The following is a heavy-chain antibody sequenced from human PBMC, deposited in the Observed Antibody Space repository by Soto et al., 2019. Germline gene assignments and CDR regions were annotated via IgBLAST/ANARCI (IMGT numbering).Heavy chain of an antibody. CDR1: GFTFDDYA. Sequence: PGVSLRISCAASGFTFDDYAMHWVRQVPGKGLEWVSGINWNSGSIGYADSVKGRFAISRDNAKNSLHLQMNSLRAEDTAFYYCVKDESINWYSGHFRHWGQGTLVTVSS. CDR2: INWNSGSI. D-gene: IGHD6-13*01. V-gene: IGHV3-9*01. CDR3: VKDESINWYSGHFRH. J-gene: IGHJ1*01.